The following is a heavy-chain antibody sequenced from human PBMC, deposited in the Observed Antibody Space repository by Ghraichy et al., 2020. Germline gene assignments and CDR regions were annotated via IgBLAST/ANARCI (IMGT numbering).Heavy chain of an antibody. V-gene: IGHV4-59*01. CDR2: IYDSATT. J-gene: IGHJ6*03. CDR1: GDSITNYY. CDR3: ARGFPVRTRGILMLGKIFNYYMDV. D-gene: IGHD3-10*01. Sequence: SETLSLNCTVSGDSITNYYWTWIRQPPGKGLEWIGYIYDSATTNYNPSLNDRVTISLDTSSNQFSLKLHSVTSADTAVYYYARGFPVRTRGILMLGKIFNYYMDVWGNGTAVTVSS.